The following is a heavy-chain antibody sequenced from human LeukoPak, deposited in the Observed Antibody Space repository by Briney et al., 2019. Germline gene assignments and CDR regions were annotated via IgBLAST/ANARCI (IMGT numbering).Heavy chain of an antibody. CDR1: GFTFDDYA. Sequence: GGSLRLSCAASGFTFDDYAMHWVRQAPGKGLEWVSGISWNSGSIGYADSVKGRFTISRDNAKNSLYLQMNSLRAEDMALYYCAKGGEMATTGLFDYWGQGTLVTVSS. V-gene: IGHV3-9*03. CDR3: AKGGEMATTGLFDY. J-gene: IGHJ4*02. D-gene: IGHD5-24*01. CDR2: ISWNSGSI.